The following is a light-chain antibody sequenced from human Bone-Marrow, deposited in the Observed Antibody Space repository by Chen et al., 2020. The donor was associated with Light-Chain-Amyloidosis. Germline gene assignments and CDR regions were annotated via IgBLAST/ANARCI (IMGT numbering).Light chain of an antibody. CDR1: QSLLHSNGYNY. V-gene: IGKV2-28*01. CDR2: LGS. J-gene: IGKJ1*01. Sequence: DIVMTQSPLSLPVSPGEPASISCRSSQSLLHSNGYNYLDWYLQKPGQSPQLLIYLGSNRAAGVPNAFSGNGSDTVFTLAISLVEAEDVGVYYCMQALQTPCAFGQGTKVEIK. CDR3: MQALQTPCA.